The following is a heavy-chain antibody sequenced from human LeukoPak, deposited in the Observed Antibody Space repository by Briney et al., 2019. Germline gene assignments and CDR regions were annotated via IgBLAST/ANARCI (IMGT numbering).Heavy chain of an antibody. CDR3: ASRSGNYRDY. CDR2: INHSGST. D-gene: IGHD1-26*01. V-gene: IGHV4-34*01. Sequence: SETLSLTCAVYGGSFSGYYWSWIRQPPGKGLEWIGEINHSGSTNYNPSLKSRFTISVDTSKNQFSLKLSSVTAADTAVYYCASRSGNYRDYWGQGTLVTVSS. J-gene: IGHJ4*02. CDR1: GGSFSGYY.